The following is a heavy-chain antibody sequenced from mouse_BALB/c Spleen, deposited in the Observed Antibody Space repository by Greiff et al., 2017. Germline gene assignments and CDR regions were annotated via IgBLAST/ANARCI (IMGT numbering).Heavy chain of an antibody. V-gene: IGHV1-55*01. J-gene: IGHJ4*01. Sequence: QVQLQQPGAELVKPGTSVKLSCKASGYNFTSYWINWVKLRPGQGLEWIGDIYPGSGSTNYNEKFKSKATLTVDTSSSTAYMQLSSLASEDSALYCCARRRFYAMDYWGEGTSVTVSS. CDR2: IYPGSGST. CDR3: ARRRFYAMDY. CDR1: GYNFTSYW.